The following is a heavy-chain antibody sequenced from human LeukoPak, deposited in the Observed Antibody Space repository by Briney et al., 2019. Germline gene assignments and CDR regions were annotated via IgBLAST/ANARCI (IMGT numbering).Heavy chain of an antibody. CDR2: ISCDGSNK. Sequence: GRSLRLSCAASGFTFSNYGIHWVRQAPGKGLEWVAVISCDGSNKFYADSVKGRFTISRDNSKNTLYLQMNSLRAEDTAVYYCAKDPSLITMVRGVLKLSYYFDYWGQGTLVTVSS. J-gene: IGHJ4*02. CDR3: AKDPSLITMVRGVLKLSYYFDY. V-gene: IGHV3-30*18. D-gene: IGHD3-10*01. CDR1: GFTFSNYG.